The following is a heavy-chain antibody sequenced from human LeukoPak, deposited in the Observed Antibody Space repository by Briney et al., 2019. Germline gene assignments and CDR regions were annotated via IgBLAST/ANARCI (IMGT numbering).Heavy chain of an antibody. V-gene: IGHV4-30-4*01. CDR2: INYSGGT. D-gene: IGHD3-10*01. J-gene: IGHJ5*02. CDR1: GGSISSDNYQ. Sequence: SETLSLTCTVSGGSISSDNYQWSWIRQPPGKGLEWIGYINYSGGTYYNPSLKSRVTISVDTSKNHFSLKLSSVTAADTAVYYCARYGSGSTWFDPWGLGTLVTVSS. CDR3: ARYGSGSTWFDP.